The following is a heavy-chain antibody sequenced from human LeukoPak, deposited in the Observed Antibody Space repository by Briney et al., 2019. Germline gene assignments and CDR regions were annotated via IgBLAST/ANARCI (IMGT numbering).Heavy chain of an antibody. CDR1: GYRFTSYW. J-gene: IGHJ4*02. V-gene: IGHV5-51*01. CDR3: ARLGSEAGTADGPDY. CDR2: IDPGDSDT. Sequence: GESLKISCNGSGYRFTSYWIGWVRQMPGKGLEWMGIIDPGDSDTTYSPSFQGQVIISVDKSISTAYLQWSSLKASDTAMYYCARLGSEAGTADGPDYWGQGTLVTVSA. D-gene: IGHD6-13*01.